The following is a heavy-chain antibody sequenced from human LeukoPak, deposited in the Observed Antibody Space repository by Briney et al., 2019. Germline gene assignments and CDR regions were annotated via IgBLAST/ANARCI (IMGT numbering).Heavy chain of an antibody. Sequence: SETLSLTCTVSGDSMSSYYWSWIRQPPGKGLEWIGSIYYSGSTYYNPSLKSRVTISVDTSKNQFSLKLRSVTAADTAVYYCARRLGGSGSYYYWGQGTLVTVSS. V-gene: IGHV4-59*05. D-gene: IGHD3-10*01. CDR2: IYYSGST. J-gene: IGHJ4*02. CDR3: ARRLGGSGSYYY. CDR1: GDSMSSYY.